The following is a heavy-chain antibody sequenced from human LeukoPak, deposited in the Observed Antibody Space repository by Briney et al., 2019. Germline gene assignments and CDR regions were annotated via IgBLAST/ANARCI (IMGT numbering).Heavy chain of an antibody. CDR2: FDPEDGET. CDR3: ATEKAAAGTLAWFDP. D-gene: IGHD6-13*01. V-gene: IGHV1-24*01. CDR1: GYTLTELS. Sequence: ASVKVSCKVSGYTLTELSMHWVRQAPGKGLEWMGGFDPEDGETIYAQKFQGRVTMTEDTSTDTAYMELSSLKSEDTAVYYCATEKAAAGTLAWFDPWGQGTLVTVSS. J-gene: IGHJ5*02.